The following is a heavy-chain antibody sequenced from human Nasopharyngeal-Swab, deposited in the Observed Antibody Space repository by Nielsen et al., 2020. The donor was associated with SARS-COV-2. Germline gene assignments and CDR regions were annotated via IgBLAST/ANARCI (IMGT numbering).Heavy chain of an antibody. J-gene: IGHJ4*03. V-gene: IGHV1-45*02. D-gene: IGHD2-8*01. CDR2: ITPFNGNA. CDR1: GFSITYRF. CDR3: ASGQCINGVCNPTDGFDA. Sequence: SVKVSCKASGFSITYRFLHWMRQAPGQALEWMGWITPFNGNAKYAQKFQGRVSITRDGSRTTASLELSSLRPDDTAMYFCASGQCINGVCNPTDGFDAWGQGTLV.